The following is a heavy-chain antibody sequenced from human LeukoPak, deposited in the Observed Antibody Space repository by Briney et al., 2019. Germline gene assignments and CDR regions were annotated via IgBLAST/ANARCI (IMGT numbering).Heavy chain of an antibody. CDR3: ARDYCERDQLLYHCYYYYHLDV. Sequence: GASVKVTCKASGDTFSSYAISWVRQAPGQGLEWMGWIIPIFGTANYAQKYQGRVTITADASISTAYMELSSLRSEVTAVYYCARDYCERDQLLYHCYYYYHLDVWRKGTTVSVSS. D-gene: IGHD2-2*02. J-gene: IGHJ6*03. CDR1: GDTFSSYA. CDR2: IIPIFGTA. V-gene: IGHV1-69*13.